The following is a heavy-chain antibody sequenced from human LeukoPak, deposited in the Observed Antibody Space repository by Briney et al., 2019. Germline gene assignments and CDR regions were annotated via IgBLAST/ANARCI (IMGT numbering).Heavy chain of an antibody. CDR1: GGSISSSSW. Sequence: SETLSLTCAVSGGSISSSSWWTWVRQPPGRGLEWIGEIFHTGSTNYNPSLKSRVTISMDKSKNQFSLRLSSVTAAADTAVYYCARAHSSGMGVWGQGTTVTVSS. CDR2: IFHTGST. CDR3: ARAHSSGMGV. D-gene: IGHD6-6*01. J-gene: IGHJ6*02. V-gene: IGHV4-4*02.